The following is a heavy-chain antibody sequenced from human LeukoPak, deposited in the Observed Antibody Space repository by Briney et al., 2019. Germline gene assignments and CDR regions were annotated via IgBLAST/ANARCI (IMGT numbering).Heavy chain of an antibody. D-gene: IGHD2-15*01. V-gene: IGHV4-31*03. Sequence: SQTLSLTCTVSGGSISSGGYYWSWIRQHPGKGLEWIGYIYYSGSTYYNPSLKSRVTISVVTSKNQFSLKLSSVTAADTAVYYCARARYCSGGSCYRWFDPWGQGTLVTVSS. CDR2: IYYSGST. J-gene: IGHJ5*02. CDR3: ARARYCSGGSCYRWFDP. CDR1: GGSISSGGYY.